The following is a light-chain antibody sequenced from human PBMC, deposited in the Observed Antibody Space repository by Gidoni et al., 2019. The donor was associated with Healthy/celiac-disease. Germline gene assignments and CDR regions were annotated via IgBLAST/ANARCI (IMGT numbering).Light chain of an antibody. V-gene: IGKV4-1*01. CDR2: WAS. Sequence: DIVMTHAPDSLAVTLGERATINCKSSQSVLYSSNNKNYLAWYQQKPGPPPKLPIYWASTRESGVPDRFSGSGSGTDFTLTISSLQAEDVAVYYCQQYYSTLALTFGGGTKVEIK. J-gene: IGKJ4*01. CDR1: QSVLYSSNNKNY. CDR3: QQYYSTLALT.